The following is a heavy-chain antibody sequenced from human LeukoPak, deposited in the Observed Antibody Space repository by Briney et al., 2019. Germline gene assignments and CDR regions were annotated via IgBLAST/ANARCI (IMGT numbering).Heavy chain of an antibody. Sequence: PSETLSLTCTVSGGSISSGDYYWSWIRQPPGKGLEWNGYIYYSGSTYYNPSLKSRVTISVDTSKNQFSLKLSSVTAADTAVYYCARASIQLWLGNAFEIWGQGTMVTVSS. CDR1: GGSISSGDYY. CDR2: IYYSGST. CDR3: ARASIQLWLGNAFEI. D-gene: IGHD5-18*01. J-gene: IGHJ3*02. V-gene: IGHV4-30-4*08.